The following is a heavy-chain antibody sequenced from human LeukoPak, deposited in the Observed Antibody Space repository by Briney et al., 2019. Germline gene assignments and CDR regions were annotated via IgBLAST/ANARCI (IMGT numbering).Heavy chain of an antibody. CDR1: GFTFTTYW. Sequence: PGGSLRLSCAASGFTFTTYWMSWVRQAPGKGLEWVSYISSSGSTIYYADSVKGRFTISRDNSKNTLYLQMNSLRAEDTAVFYCAKDRDDYVWGSYLGAFDIWGQGTMVTVSS. CDR2: ISSSGSTI. J-gene: IGHJ3*02. V-gene: IGHV3-48*01. CDR3: AKDRDDYVWGSYLGAFDI. D-gene: IGHD3-16*01.